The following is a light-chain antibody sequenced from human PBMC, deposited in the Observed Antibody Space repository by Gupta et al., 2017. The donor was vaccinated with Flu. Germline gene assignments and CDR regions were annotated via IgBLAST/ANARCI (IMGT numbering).Light chain of an antibody. J-gene: IGKJ4*01. CDR1: QSISKW. CDR3: QQHNDYSPLN. Sequence: DRVAITCRGSQSISKWLACFQQKPGRAPKLLISKASDLEGGVPSRFSGSGSGTEFTIPISSLQPDDFATYYCQQHNDYSPLNFGGGTKVEIK. V-gene: IGKV1-5*03. CDR2: KAS.